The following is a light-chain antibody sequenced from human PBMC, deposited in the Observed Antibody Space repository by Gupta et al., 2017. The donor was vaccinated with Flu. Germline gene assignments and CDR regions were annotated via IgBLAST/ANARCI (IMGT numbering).Light chain of an antibody. V-gene: IGKV4-1*01. CDR2: WAS. CDR3: QQYSGSPYT. J-gene: IGKJ2*01. Sequence: NCKSIQSVYCSLINKNYLVWYQQKQGQLPKVLIIWASIRESGVLDRLSGSGSGTDFPLTISGLQAEDVAVYYCQQYSGSPYTFGQGTKLEIK. CDR1: QSVYCSLINKNY.